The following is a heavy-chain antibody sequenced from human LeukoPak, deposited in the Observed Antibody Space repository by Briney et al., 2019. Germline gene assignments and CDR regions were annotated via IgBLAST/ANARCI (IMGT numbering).Heavy chain of an antibody. J-gene: IGHJ3*02. CDR2: IWYDGSNK. CDR1: GFTFSSYG. V-gene: IGHV3-33*01. CDR3: ARGRYSSSWYIVDAFDI. D-gene: IGHD6-13*01. Sequence: PGGSLRPSCAASGFTFSSYGMHWVRQAPGKGLEWVAVIWYDGSNKYYADSVKGRFTISRDNSKNTLYLQMNSLRAEDTAVYYCARGRYSSSWYIVDAFDIWGQGTTVTVSS.